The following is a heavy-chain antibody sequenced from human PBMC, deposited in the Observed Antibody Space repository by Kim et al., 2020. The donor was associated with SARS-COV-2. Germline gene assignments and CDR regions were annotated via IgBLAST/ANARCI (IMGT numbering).Heavy chain of an antibody. CDR3: ARGGSIEMATINY. J-gene: IGHJ4*02. Sequence: PEPVKGRFTISGDNSKNTLYLQMNSRRAEDTAVYYWARGGSIEMATINYWGQGTLVTVSS. V-gene: IGHV3-30*01. D-gene: IGHD5-12*01.